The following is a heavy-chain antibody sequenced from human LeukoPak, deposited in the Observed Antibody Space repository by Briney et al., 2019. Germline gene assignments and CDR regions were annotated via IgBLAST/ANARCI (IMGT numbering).Heavy chain of an antibody. CDR1: GFTVSSNY. V-gene: IGHV3-66*01. CDR2: IYSGGST. J-gene: IGHJ3*02. D-gene: IGHD3-3*01. CDR3: ARVFRPSLTVFIIRGAFDI. Sequence: GGSLRLSCAASGFTVSSNYMSWVRQAPGKGLEWVSVIYSGGSTDYADSVKGRFTISRDNDKNSLYLQMNSLRVEDTAVYYCARVFRPSLTVFIIRGAFDIWGQGTMVTVSS.